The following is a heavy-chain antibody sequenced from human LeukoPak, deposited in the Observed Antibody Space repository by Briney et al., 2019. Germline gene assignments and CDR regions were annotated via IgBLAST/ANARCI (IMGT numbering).Heavy chain of an antibody. Sequence: ASVKVSCKASGYTFTGYYMHWVRQAPGQGLEWMGWIDPNSGGTNYAQKFQGRVAMTRDTSISTAYMVLNRLRSDDTAVYYCAREYYYGSGNYYNRIDYWGQGTLVTVSS. D-gene: IGHD3-10*01. CDR1: GYTFTGYY. CDR3: AREYYYGSGNYYNRIDY. CDR2: IDPNSGGT. V-gene: IGHV1-2*02. J-gene: IGHJ4*02.